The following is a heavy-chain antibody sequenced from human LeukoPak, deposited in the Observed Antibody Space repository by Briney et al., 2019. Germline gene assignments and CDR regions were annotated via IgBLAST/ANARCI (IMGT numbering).Heavy chain of an antibody. V-gene: IGHV4-39*01. CDR1: GGSISSSSYY. Sequence: PSETLSLTCTVSGGSISSSSYYWGWIRQPPGKGLEWIESIYYSGSTYYNPSLKSRVTISVDTSKNQFSLKLSSVTAADTAVYYCARHKYCSSTSCYALDAFDIWGQGTMVTVSS. D-gene: IGHD2-2*01. CDR2: IYYSGST. CDR3: ARHKYCSSTSCYALDAFDI. J-gene: IGHJ3*02.